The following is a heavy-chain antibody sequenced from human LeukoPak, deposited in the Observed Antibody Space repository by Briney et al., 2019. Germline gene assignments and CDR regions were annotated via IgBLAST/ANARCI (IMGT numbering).Heavy chain of an antibody. CDR1: GVSIGSGGYR. D-gene: IGHD2-21*01. CDR3: AREMDAHPRIVV. CDR2: INYSGST. J-gene: IGHJ1*01. Sequence: SETLSLTCAVSGVSIGSGGYRWTWIRQYPGKGLEWIGYINYSGSTYYNPSLKSRIIISVDTSKNQFSLNLNSVTAADTAVYYCAREMDAHPRIVVWGQGTLVTVSS. V-gene: IGHV4-31*11.